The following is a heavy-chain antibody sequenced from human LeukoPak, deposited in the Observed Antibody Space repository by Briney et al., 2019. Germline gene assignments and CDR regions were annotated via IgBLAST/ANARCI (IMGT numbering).Heavy chain of an antibody. J-gene: IGHJ3*02. Sequence: AASVKVSCKVSGYTLTELSMRWVRQAPGKGLEWMGGFDPEDGETIYAQKFQGRVTMTEDTSTDTAYMELSSLRSEDTAVYYCATVSEGVVIRDAFDIWGQGTMVTVSS. D-gene: IGHD3-3*01. CDR2: FDPEDGET. CDR1: GYTLTELS. CDR3: ATVSEGVVIRDAFDI. V-gene: IGHV1-24*01.